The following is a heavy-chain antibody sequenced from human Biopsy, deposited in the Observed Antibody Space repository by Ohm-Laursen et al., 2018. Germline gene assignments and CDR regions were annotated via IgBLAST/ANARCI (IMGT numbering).Heavy chain of an antibody. J-gene: IGHJ3*02. CDR2: TYSSGST. CDR3: ARWTPEYDSSRYYLDAFDI. CDR1: GGFISTYY. D-gene: IGHD3-22*01. V-gene: IGHV4-4*07. Sequence: TLSLTCTVSGGFISTYYWNWIRQPAGKALEWIGRTYSSGSTNYNPSLKSRVTLSMDTSKRQFSLKLSFVTAADTAVYYCARWTPEYDSSRYYLDAFDIWGQGTKVTVSS.